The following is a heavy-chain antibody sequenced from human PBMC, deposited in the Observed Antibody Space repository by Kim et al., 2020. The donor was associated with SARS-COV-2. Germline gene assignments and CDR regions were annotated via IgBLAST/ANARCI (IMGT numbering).Heavy chain of an antibody. CDR1: GGSISSGGYY. D-gene: IGHD3-3*01. CDR2: IYYSWST. V-gene: IGHV4-31*03. CDR3: ARAKGTIFGVVMSWFDP. J-gene: IGHJ5*02. Sequence: SETLSLTCTVSGGSISSGGYYWSWIRQHPGKGLEWIGYIYYSWSTYYNPSLKSRVTISVDTSKNQFSLKLSSVTAADTAVYYCARAKGTIFGVVMSWFDPWGQGTLVTVSS.